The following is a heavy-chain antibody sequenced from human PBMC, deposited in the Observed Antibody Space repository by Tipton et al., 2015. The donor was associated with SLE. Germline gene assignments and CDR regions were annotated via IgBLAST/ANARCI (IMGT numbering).Heavy chain of an antibody. CDR1: GFTFDDYA. V-gene: IGHV3-9*01. CDR3: TKGDFSYNMDV. J-gene: IGHJ6*03. CDR2: ISWNSRVI. Sequence: SLRLSCVASGFTFDDYAMHWVRQDPGKGLEWVSGISWNSRVIDYADAVKGRFTISSDNAQNSVYLEMNSLRREDTALYYCTKGDFSYNMDVWGKGTTVTVSS.